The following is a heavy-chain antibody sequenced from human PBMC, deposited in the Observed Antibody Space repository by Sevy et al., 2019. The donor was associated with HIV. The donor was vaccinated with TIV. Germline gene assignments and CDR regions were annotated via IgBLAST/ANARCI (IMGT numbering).Heavy chain of an antibody. CDR2: ISFSSNYT. CDR3: ARGLVGANLGTDY. V-gene: IGHV3-11*06. CDR1: GFTFSDYY. Sequence: GGSLRLSCSASGFTFSDYYMNWIRQAPGKGLEWISYISFSSNYTMYADSVTGRFTISRDNAKNSLYLQMNSLRAEDTVGYYCARGLVGANLGTDYWGQGSLVTVSS. J-gene: IGHJ4*02. D-gene: IGHD1-26*01.